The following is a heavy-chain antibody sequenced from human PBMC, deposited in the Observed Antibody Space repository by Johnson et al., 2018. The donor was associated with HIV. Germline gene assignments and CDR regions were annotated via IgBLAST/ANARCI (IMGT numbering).Heavy chain of an antibody. V-gene: IGHV3-30-3*01. CDR3: ARESDSSGYYSDAFDI. J-gene: IGHJ3*02. D-gene: IGHD3-22*01. CDR2: ISYDGSNK. Sequence: QMLLVESGGGVVQPGRSLRLSCAASGFTFSSYAMHWVRQAPGKGLEWVAVISYDGSNKYYADSVKGRFTISRDNSKNSLYLQMNSLRAEDTAVYYCARESDSSGYYSDAFDIWGQGTMVTVSS. CDR1: GFTFSSYA.